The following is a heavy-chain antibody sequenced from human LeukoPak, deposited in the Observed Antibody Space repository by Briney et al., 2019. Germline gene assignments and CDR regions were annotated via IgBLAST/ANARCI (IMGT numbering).Heavy chain of an antibody. Sequence: GGSLRLSCAASGFTFSHYAMHWVRQAPGKGLEWVAVISYDGSHQYSADSVKGRLTISRDNSRHTLYLQMNSLRLEDTAVYYCAKRPSDYGDYVSYFDYWGQGTLVTVSS. J-gene: IGHJ4*02. CDR1: GFTFSHYA. D-gene: IGHD4-17*01. CDR2: ISYDGSHQ. V-gene: IGHV3-30*01. CDR3: AKRPSDYGDYVSYFDY.